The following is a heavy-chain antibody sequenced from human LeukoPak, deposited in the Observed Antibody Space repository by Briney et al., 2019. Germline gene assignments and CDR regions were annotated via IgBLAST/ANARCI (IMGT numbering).Heavy chain of an antibody. CDR2: INPNSGGT. D-gene: IGHD3-10*01. J-gene: IGHJ4*02. V-gene: IGHV1-2*02. CDR3: ARANGSGSYYPFDY. Sequence: ASVKVSCKASGYTFTGYYMHWVRQAPGQGLEWMGWINPNSGGTNYAQKFQDRVTMTRDTSISTAYMELSRLRSDDTAVYYCARANGSGSYYPFDYWGQGTLVTVSS. CDR1: GYTFTGYY.